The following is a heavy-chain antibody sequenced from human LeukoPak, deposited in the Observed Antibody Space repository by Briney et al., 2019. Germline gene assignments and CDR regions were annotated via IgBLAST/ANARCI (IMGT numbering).Heavy chain of an antibody. D-gene: IGHD2/OR15-2a*01. J-gene: IGHJ1*01. CDR3: ARDNRSLGKYFQH. V-gene: IGHV1-2*02. Sequence: ASVKVSCKASGYTFTGYYMHWVRQAPGQGLEWMGWINPNSGGTNYAQKFQGSVTMTRDTSISTAYMELSRLRSDDTAVYYCARDNRSLGKYFQHWGQGTLVIVSS. CDR2: INPNSGGT. CDR1: GYTFTGYY.